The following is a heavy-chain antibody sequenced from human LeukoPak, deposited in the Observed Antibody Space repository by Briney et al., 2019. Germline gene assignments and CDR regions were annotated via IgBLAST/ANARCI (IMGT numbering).Heavy chain of an antibody. D-gene: IGHD3-9*01. CDR3: ARDHDWGPDY. Sequence: ASAKVSCKDLGYTFTDHYFQCLRQAPGQRLEWMGWIHPGRGDTNYAQKFQGRVSLTRDMSISTAYMELSRLTSDDTAVYYCARDHDWGPDYWGQGTLVSVSS. CDR1: GYTFTDHY. J-gene: IGHJ4*02. V-gene: IGHV1-2*02. CDR2: IHPGRGDT.